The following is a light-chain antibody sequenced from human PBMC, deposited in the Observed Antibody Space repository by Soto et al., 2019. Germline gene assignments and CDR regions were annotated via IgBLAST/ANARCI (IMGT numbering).Light chain of an antibody. V-gene: IGKV3-15*01. Sequence: EIVMTQSPATLSVSPGERATLSCRASQSVSSNLAWYQQKPGQAPRLLIYGASTRATGIPARFSGSGSGTEFPLTISRLQSEDFEVYYCQQYNNWPPWTFGQGTKVEIK. CDR2: GAS. CDR3: QQYNNWPPWT. CDR1: QSVSSN. J-gene: IGKJ1*01.